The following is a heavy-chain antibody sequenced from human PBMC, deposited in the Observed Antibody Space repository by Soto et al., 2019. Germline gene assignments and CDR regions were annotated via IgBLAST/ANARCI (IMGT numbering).Heavy chain of an antibody. CDR1: GFTFSSYS. CDR3: ARDKRAARPDPEWSVGNNWFDP. Sequence: PGGSLRLSCAASGFTFSSYSMNWVRQAPGKGLEWVSSISSSSSYIYYADSVKGRFTISRDNAKNSLYLQMNSLRAEDTAVYYCARDKRAARPDPEWSVGNNWFDPWGQGTLVTVSS. J-gene: IGHJ5*02. D-gene: IGHD6-6*01. CDR2: ISSSSSYI. V-gene: IGHV3-21*01.